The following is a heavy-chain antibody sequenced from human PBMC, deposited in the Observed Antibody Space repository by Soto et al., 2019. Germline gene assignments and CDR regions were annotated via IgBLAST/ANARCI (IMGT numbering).Heavy chain of an antibody. CDR2: IRSKANSYAT. CDR3: TRDIIAAAGTGPHLYYYYYMDV. Sequence: GGSLRLSCAASGFTFSGSAMHWVRQASGKGLEWVGRIRSKANSYATAYAASVKGRFTISRDDSKNTAYLQMNSLKTEETAVYYCTRDIIAAAGTGPHLYYYYYMDVWGKGTTVTVSS. J-gene: IGHJ6*03. D-gene: IGHD6-13*01. V-gene: IGHV3-73*01. CDR1: GFTFSGSA.